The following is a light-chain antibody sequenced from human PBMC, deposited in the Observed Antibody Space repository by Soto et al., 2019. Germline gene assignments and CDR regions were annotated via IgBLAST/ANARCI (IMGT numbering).Light chain of an antibody. CDR3: QQFYNLPLT. J-gene: IGKJ4*01. Sequence: DIQMTQSLSSLSASVGDRVTITCQANQDINNSLNWYQQRPGEAPKLLMYDASILEAGVPSRFSGSGFGTTFTLTISSLQPEDFATYYCQQFYNLPLTFGGGTKVELK. CDR2: DAS. CDR1: QDINNS. V-gene: IGKV1-33*01.